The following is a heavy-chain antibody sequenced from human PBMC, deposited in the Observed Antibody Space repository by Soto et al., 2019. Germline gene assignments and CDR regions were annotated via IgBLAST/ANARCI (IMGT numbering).Heavy chain of an antibody. V-gene: IGHV3-48*04. CDR2: ISSSSSTI. CDR1: GFTFSIYC. CDR3: ARESEDLTSNFDY. Sequence: PGGSLRLSCAASGFTFSIYCMNWVRQAPGKGLEWVSYISSSSSTIYYADSVKGRFTISRGNAKNSLYLEMNSLRAEDTAVYYCARESEDLTSNFDYWGQGTLVTVSS. J-gene: IGHJ4*02.